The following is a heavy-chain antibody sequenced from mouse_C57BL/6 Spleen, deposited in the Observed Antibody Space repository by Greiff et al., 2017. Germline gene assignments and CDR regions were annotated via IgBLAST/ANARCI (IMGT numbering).Heavy chain of an antibody. J-gene: IGHJ3*01. CDR2: ISSGGSYT. D-gene: IGHD2-1*01. CDR3: ARDGGSTMVTTRAWFAY. Sequence: DVMLVESGGDLVKPGGSLKLSCAASGFTFSSYGMSWVRQTPDKRLEWVATISSGGSYTYYPDSVKGRFTISRDNAKNTLYLQMSSLKSEDTAMYYCARDGGSTMVTTRAWFAYWGQGTLVTVSA. V-gene: IGHV5-6*02. CDR1: GFTFSSYG.